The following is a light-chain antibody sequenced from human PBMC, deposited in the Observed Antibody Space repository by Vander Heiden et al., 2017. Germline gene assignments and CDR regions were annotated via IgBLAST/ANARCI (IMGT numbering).Light chain of an antibody. CDR1: SSYLGRYNF. J-gene: IGLJ3*02. CDR2: DVS. Sequence: QSALTQPVSVSGSPGQSVTISCTGTSSYLGRYNFVSWYQQHPGTAPLLFKDDVSNRPSGVSNRVSGYKSANTASLTISGLQAEDEADYYCHSYTSSNTWVFGRGTKVTVL. V-gene: IGLV2-14*03. CDR3: HSYTSSNTWV.